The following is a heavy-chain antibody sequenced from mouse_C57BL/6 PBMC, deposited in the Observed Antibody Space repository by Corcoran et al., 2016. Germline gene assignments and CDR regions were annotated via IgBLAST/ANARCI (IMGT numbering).Heavy chain of an antibody. J-gene: IGHJ4*01. D-gene: IGHD2-5*01. CDR1: GYAFSSYW. CDR3: ARGDYYSNPGAMDY. V-gene: IGHV1-80*01. CDR2: IYPGDGDT. Sequence: QVQLQQSGAELVKPGASVKISCKASGYAFSSYWMNWVKQRPGKGLEWIGQIYPGDGDTNYNGKFKGKATLTVDKSSSTAYMQLSSLTSEDSAVYFCARGDYYSNPGAMDYWGQGTSVTVSS.